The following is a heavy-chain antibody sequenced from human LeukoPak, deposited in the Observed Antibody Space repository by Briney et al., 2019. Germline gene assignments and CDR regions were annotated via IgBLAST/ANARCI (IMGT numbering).Heavy chain of an antibody. V-gene: IGHV3-64D*06. D-gene: IGHD3-22*01. CDR3: VKSLYSYDSSGYYGDFDY. CDR2: ISSSGGSS. Sequence: GGSLRLSCSASGFTFSSHAMHWVRQAPGKGLEYVSAISSSGGSSYYADSVKGRFTISRDNSKNTLYLQMSSLRAEDTAVYYCVKSLYSYDSSGYYGDFDYWGQGTLVTVSS. J-gene: IGHJ4*02. CDR1: GFTFSSHA.